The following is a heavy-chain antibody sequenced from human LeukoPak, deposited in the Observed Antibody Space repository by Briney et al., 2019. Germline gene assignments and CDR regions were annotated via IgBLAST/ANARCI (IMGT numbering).Heavy chain of an antibody. CDR3: ASEAVAGGY. CDR2: IYHSGST. V-gene: IGHV4-4*02. D-gene: IGHD6-19*01. CDR1: GGSISSSNE. J-gene: IGHJ4*02. Sequence: GTLSVTCPVCGGSISSSNEWSWVRQRPEKGLEWIGEIYHSGSTNYNPSLKSRVTISVDKSKNQFSLKLSSVTAADTAVYYCASEAVAGGYWGQGTLVTVSS.